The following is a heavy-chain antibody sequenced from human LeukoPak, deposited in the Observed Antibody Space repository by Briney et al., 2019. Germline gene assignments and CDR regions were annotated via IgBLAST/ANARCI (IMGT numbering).Heavy chain of an antibody. CDR1: GFTFSSYW. Sequence: GGSLRLSCAASGFTFSSYWMHWVRQAPGKGLVWVSRINSDEGSTIYADSVKGRFTISRDNAKNTQYLQMNSLRAEDTAVYYCAREDCSGGSCDTDDAFDIWGQGTMVTVSS. CDR3: AREDCSGGSCDTDDAFDI. D-gene: IGHD2-15*01. V-gene: IGHV3-74*01. J-gene: IGHJ3*02. CDR2: INSDEGST.